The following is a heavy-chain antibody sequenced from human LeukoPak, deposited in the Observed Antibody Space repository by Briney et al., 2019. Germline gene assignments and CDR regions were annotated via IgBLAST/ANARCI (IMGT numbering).Heavy chain of an antibody. CDR3: ATRLEYSSSSGFDY. CDR2: ISWNSGSI. D-gene: IGHD6-6*01. CDR1: GFTFDDYA. V-gene: IGHV3-9*01. Sequence: GGSLRLSCAASGFTFDDYAMHWVRQAPGKGLEWVSGISWNSGSIGYADSVKGRFTISRDNAKNSLYLQMNSLRAEDTALYYCATRLEYSSSSGFDYWGQGTLVTVSS. J-gene: IGHJ4*02.